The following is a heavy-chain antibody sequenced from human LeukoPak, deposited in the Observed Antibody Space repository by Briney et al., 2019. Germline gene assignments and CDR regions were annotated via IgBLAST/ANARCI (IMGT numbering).Heavy chain of an antibody. J-gene: IGHJ4*02. CDR2: ISGSGGST. CDR1: GFTFSSYA. V-gene: IGHV3-23*01. Sequence: GGSLRLSCAASGFTFSSYAMSWVRQAPGKGREWVSAISGSGGSTYYADSVKGRFTISRDNSKNTLYLQMNSLRAEDTAVYYCAKDRDSSGYPYYFDYWGQGTLVTVSS. CDR3: AKDRDSSGYPYYFDY. D-gene: IGHD3-22*01.